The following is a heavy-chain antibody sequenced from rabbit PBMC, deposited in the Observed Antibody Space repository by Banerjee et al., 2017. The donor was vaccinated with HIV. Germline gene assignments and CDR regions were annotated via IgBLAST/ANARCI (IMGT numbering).Heavy chain of an antibody. V-gene: IGHV1S7*01. Sequence: SGGGLVQPGGSLTLSCKASGFDFSSYYMSWVRQAPGKGLEWIGIIYAGKGSTDYASWVNGRFTISSDNAQNTVDLQMNSLTAADTATYFCARSYAGYAGYGYATVNLWGPGTLVTVS. J-gene: IGHJ4*01. D-gene: IGHD6-1*01. CDR3: ARSYAGYAGYGYATVNL. CDR2: IYAGKGST. CDR1: GFDFSSYY.